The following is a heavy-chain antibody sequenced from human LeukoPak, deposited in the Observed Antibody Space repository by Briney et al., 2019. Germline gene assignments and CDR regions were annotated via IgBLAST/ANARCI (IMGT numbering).Heavy chain of an antibody. J-gene: IGHJ4*02. CDR1: GYXFTDYY. CDR3: AREGPGSSGWFFDY. Sequence: ASVKVSCKSSGYXFTDYYMHWVRQAPGQGLEWMRWINPHSGGTKYAQKFQGRVTMTRDTSITTAYMEVSRLGSDDTAVYYCAREGPGSSGWFFDYWGQGTLVSVSS. V-gene: IGHV1-2*02. D-gene: IGHD6-19*01. CDR2: INPHSGGT.